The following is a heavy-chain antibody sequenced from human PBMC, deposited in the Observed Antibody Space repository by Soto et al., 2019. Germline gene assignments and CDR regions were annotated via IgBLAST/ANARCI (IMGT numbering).Heavy chain of an antibody. Sequence: PGGSLRLSCAASGFTFSSYAMSWVRQDPGKGLEWVSGISDSGGSTYYADSVKGRFTISRDNSKNTLYLQMNSLRAEDTAVYYCAKGTYYYGSAPYYFDYWGQGTLVTVSS. CDR2: ISDSGGST. V-gene: IGHV3-23*01. J-gene: IGHJ4*02. CDR3: AKGTYYYGSAPYYFDY. CDR1: GFTFSSYA. D-gene: IGHD3-10*01.